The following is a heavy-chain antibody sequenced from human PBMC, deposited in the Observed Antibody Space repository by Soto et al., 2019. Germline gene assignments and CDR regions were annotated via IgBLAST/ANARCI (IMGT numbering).Heavy chain of an antibody. CDR1: GFTFSTYA. V-gene: IGHV3-23*01. J-gene: IGHJ4*02. CDR2: ISASGGST. D-gene: IGHD3-9*01. CDR3: AREDILTGFDY. Sequence: GGSLRLSCAASGFTFSTYAMTWVRQAPGKGLEWVSGISASGGSTHYADSVKGRFTISRDNAKNSVYLQMNSLRAEDTAVYYCAREDILTGFDYWGQGTAVTVSS.